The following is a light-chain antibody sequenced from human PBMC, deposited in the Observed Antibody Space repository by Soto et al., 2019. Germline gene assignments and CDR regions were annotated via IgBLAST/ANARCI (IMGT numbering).Light chain of an antibody. CDR3: QQRSNWPPALS. V-gene: IGKV3-11*01. Sequence: EIVLTQPPATLSLSPGESATLSCKASQSVRTFLAWYQQKTGQTPRLLIYDASKRATGIPARFSGSGSGTDFTLTISSLEPEDFAVYYCQQRSNWPPALSFGGGTKV. CDR1: QSVRTF. J-gene: IGKJ4*01. CDR2: DAS.